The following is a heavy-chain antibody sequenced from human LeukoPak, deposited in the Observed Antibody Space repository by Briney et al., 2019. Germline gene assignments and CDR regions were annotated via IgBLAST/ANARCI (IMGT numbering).Heavy chain of an antibody. V-gene: IGHV3-53*01. CDR1: EFSVGSNY. CDR3: ARDSRHAFDI. Sequence: GGSLRLSCAASEFSVGSNYMTWVRQAPGKGLEWVSVIYSGGSTYYADSVKGRFTISRDNSKNTLYLQMNSLRAEDTAVYYCARDSRHAFDIWGQGTMVTVSS. CDR2: IYSGGST. J-gene: IGHJ3*02.